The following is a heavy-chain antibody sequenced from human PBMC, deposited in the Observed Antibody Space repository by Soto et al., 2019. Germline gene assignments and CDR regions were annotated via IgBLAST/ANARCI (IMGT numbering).Heavy chain of an antibody. CDR2: INYSGRT. D-gene: IGHD3-3*01. CDR1: GGSISNCGYY. CDR3: ARVTETRGYRFFGPLGS. Sequence: SETLSLTCTVSGGSISNCGYYWTWIRQHPGKGLEWIGDINYSGRTYYNPSLESRGTISADTSKNQFSLNLSSVTAADTAVSYCARVTETRGYRFFGPLGSRGQVPLFNVAS. V-gene: IGHV4-31*03. J-gene: IGHJ4*02.